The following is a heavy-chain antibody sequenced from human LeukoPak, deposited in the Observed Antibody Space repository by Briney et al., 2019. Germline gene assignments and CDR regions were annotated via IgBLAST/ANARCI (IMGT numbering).Heavy chain of an antibody. J-gene: IGHJ4*02. CDR3: AKVPPIYCSGGSCYYFDY. CDR2: ISGSGGST. V-gene: IGHV3-23*01. Sequence: GGSLRLSCAASGFTFSSYAMSWVRQAPGKGLEWVSAISGSGGSTYYADSVKGRFTISRDNSKNTLYLQMNSLRAEDTAVYYCAKVPPIYCSGGSCYYFDYWGQGTLVTVSS. D-gene: IGHD2-15*01. CDR1: GFTFSSYA.